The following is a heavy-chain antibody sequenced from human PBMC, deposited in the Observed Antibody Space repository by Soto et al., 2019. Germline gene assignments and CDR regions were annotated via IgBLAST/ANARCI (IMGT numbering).Heavy chain of an antibody. CDR2: IYPGDSDT. V-gene: IGHV5-51*01. J-gene: IGHJ4*02. CDR3: ARRSVSSSWSYDY. CDR1: GYSFTSYW. D-gene: IGHD6-13*01. Sequence: GESLKISCQGSGYSFTSYWIGWVRQMPGKGLEWMGIIYPGDSDTRYSPSFQGQVTISADKSISTAYLQWSSLKASDTAMYYCARRSVSSSWSYDYWGQGTLVTVSS.